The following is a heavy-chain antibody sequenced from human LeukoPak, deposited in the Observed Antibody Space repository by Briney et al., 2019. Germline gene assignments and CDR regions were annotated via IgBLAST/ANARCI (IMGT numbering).Heavy chain of an antibody. CDR3: ARTAMGDYVRFPNDY. CDR1: GFNFSSHW. V-gene: IGHV3-74*03. CDR2: LRSSGNGT. D-gene: IGHD4-17*01. Sequence: GGSLRLSCAASGFNFSSHWMHWVRQAPGKGLVWVSRLRSSGNGTTYADSVKGRFTISRDNSKNTLYLQMNSLRAEDTALYYCARTAMGDYVRFPNDYWGQGTLVTVSS. J-gene: IGHJ4*02.